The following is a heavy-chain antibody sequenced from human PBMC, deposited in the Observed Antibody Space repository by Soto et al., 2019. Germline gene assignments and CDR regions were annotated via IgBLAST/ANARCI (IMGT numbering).Heavy chain of an antibody. V-gene: IGHV4-34*01. D-gene: IGHD6-13*01. CDR1: GGSFSGYY. Sequence: QVQLQQWGAGLLKPSETLSLTCAVYGGSFSGYYWSWIRQPPGKGLEWIGEINHSGSTNYNPSLKRRVTISVDTSKNQFSLKLSSVTAADTAVYYCARGEYSSSWQNRLRPRIYFQHWGQGTLVTVSS. J-gene: IGHJ1*01. CDR2: INHSGST. CDR3: ARGEYSSSWQNRLRPRIYFQH.